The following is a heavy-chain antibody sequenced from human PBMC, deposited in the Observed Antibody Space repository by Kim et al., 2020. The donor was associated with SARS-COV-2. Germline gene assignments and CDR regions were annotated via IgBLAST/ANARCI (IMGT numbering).Heavy chain of an antibody. D-gene: IGHD6-13*01. CDR3: AKDPPASSSWYIDFCYFDY. J-gene: IGHJ4*02. CDR2: ISGSGGST. V-gene: IGHV3-23*01. Sequence: GGSLRLSCAASGFTFSSYAMSWVRQAPGKGLEWVSAISGSGGSTYYADSVKGRFTISRDNSKNTLYLQMNSLRAEDTAVYYCAKDPPASSSWYIDFCYFDYWGQGTLVTVSS. CDR1: GFTFSSYA.